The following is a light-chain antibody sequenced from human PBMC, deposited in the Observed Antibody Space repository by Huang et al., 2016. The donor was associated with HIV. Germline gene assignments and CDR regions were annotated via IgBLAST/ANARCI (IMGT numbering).Light chain of an antibody. CDR3: QQTYIVPPT. Sequence: DIQMTQSPDSLSASGEDTVTITCRADQSIVGYLNWYQKRPGKAPNLLICAASNLRGGVTSMFSGSGSVTDFTLTITNLQPEDSATYYCQQTYIVPPTFGQGTKVEVK. V-gene: IGKV1-39*01. J-gene: IGKJ1*01. CDR2: AAS. CDR1: QSIVGY.